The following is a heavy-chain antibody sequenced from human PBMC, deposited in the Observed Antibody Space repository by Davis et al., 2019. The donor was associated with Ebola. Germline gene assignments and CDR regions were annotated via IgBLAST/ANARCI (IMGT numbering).Heavy chain of an antibody. D-gene: IGHD6-19*01. V-gene: IGHV1-3*01. CDR1: GYIFTSYA. Sequence: AASVKVSCKASGYIFTSYAIHWVRQAPGQRLEWMGWINAGNGDTKYSQKFRGRVTITRDTSASTSYMELSRLRSDDTAVYYCARVAITRVAGTTGDYYYYYYGMDVWGQGTTVTVSS. J-gene: IGHJ6*02. CDR3: ARVAITRVAGTTGDYYYYYYGMDV. CDR2: INAGNGDT.